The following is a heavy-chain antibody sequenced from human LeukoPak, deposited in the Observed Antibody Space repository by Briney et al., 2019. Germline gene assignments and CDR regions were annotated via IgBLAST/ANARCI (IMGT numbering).Heavy chain of an antibody. J-gene: IGHJ3*02. CDR3: AKDKWPGGLGYAIDI. V-gene: IGHV3-9*03. CDR2: INWNSGSI. CDR1: GFNFDDHA. D-gene: IGHD5-12*01. Sequence: GGSLRLSCAASGFNFDDHAMHWVRQAPGQGLEWVSGINWNSGSILYADSVKGRFTVSRDNAKNSLYLQMNSLKIEDMDLYYCAKDKWPGGLGYAIDIWGQGTMVTVSS.